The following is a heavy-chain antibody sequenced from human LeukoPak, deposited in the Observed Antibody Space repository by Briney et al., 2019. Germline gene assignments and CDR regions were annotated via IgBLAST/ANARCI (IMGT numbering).Heavy chain of an antibody. CDR3: ARDLRSRSSQNFYYYMDV. J-gene: IGHJ6*03. V-gene: IGHV3-20*04. CDR2: ISWSGEFT. CDR1: GFTFDDFG. Sequence: PWGSLRLSCAASGFTFDDFGMSWVRQTPGKGLEWVSGISWSGEFTGYADSVKGRFSISRDNGKNALYLQMNSLRAEDTALYYCARDLRSRSSQNFYYYMDVWGKGTTVTVSS.